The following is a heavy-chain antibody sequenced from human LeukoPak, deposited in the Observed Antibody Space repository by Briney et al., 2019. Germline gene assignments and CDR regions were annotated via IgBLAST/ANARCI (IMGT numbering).Heavy chain of an antibody. D-gene: IGHD3-10*01. CDR2: IYYSGST. CDR3: ASYGSGSYYYFDY. V-gene: IGHV4-59*01. J-gene: IGHJ4*02. CDR1: GGSISSYY. Sequence: KPSETLSLTCTVSGGSISSYYWNWMRQPPGKGLEWIGYIYYSGSTNYNPSLKSRVTISVDTSKNQFSLKLSSVTAADTAVYYCASYGSGSYYYFDYWGQGTLVTVSS.